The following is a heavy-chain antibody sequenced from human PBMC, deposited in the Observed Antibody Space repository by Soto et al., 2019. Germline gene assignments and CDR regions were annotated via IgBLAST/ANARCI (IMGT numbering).Heavy chain of an antibody. V-gene: IGHV3-9*01. J-gene: IGHJ4*02. CDR2: ISWNSGSI. Sequence: EVQLVESGGGLVQPGRSLRLSCAASGFTFDDYAMHWVRQAPGKGLEWVSGISWNSGSIGYADSVKGRFTISRDNAKNSLYLMMNSRSAEKTALYYWENLRGDGDCEDDYWGQGTLVTVSS. CDR3: ENLRGDGDCEDDY. CDR1: GFTFDDYA. D-gene: IGHD2-21*01.